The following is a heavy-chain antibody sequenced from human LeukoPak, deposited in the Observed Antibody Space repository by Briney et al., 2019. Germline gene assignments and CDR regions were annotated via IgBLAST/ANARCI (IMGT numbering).Heavy chain of an antibody. J-gene: IGHJ5*02. V-gene: IGHV7-4-1*02. D-gene: IGHD3-16*01. Sequence: GASVKVSCKASGYTFTSYAMNWVRQAPGQGLEWMGWINTNTGNPTYAQGFTGRFVFSLDTSVSTAYLQISSLKAEDTAVYYCARDRPPYDYVWGPRIWLDPWGQGTLVTVSS. CDR1: GYTFTSYA. CDR3: ARDRPPYDYVWGPRIWLDP. CDR2: INTNTGNP.